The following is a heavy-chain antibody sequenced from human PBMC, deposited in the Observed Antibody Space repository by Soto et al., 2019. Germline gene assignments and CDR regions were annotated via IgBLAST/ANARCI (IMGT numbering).Heavy chain of an antibody. CDR2: VYYRGGT. Sequence: QVQLQESGPGLVKPSETLSLTCTVSGGSISSYYWSGIRQPPGKGLEWIGEVYYRGGTNYNPSLKSRATIPVAAPKNQFHLRLSAVTAADTAVYYSARRGVGCTNAVCQDEDGYFDLWCRGTLVTVSS. D-gene: IGHD2-8*01. V-gene: IGHV4-59*12. CDR3: ARRGVGCTNAVCQDEDGYFDL. J-gene: IGHJ2*01. CDR1: GGSISSYY.